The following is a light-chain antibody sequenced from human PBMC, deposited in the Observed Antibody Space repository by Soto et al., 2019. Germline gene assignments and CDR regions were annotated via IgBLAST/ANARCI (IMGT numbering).Light chain of an antibody. CDR1: QSVSSN. CDR2: GAS. CDR3: QQYNNWPPLT. V-gene: IGKV3-15*01. Sequence: EIVMTQSPATLSVSPGERATLSCRASQSVSSNLAWYQQKPGQAPRLLIYGASTRATGIPARFSGSGSGTEFTPTISSLLSEDFAVYYCQQYNNWPPLTFGRGTKVEIK. J-gene: IGKJ4*01.